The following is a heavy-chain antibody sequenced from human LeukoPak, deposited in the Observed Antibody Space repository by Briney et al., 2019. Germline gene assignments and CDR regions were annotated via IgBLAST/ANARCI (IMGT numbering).Heavy chain of an antibody. CDR2: INPDGSGK. CDR1: GFTLSTYW. V-gene: IGHV3-7*01. Sequence: GGSLRLSCEASGFTLSTYWMNWVRQVPGKGLDWVANINPDGSGKRYVDSVKGRFPIARDNADNSLSLQMNSLRAEDTAVYYCASWGAGRNPWGQGTLVTVSS. D-gene: IGHD3-16*01. CDR3: ASWGAGRNP. J-gene: IGHJ5*02.